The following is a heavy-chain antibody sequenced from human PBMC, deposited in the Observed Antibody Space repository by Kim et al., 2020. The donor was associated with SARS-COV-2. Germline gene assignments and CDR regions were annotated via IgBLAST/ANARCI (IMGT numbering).Heavy chain of an antibody. J-gene: IGHJ6*02. CDR3: AKSSARPYYYGMDV. Sequence: GGSLRLSCAASGFTFSSYAMSWVRQAPGKGLEWVSAISGSGGSTYYADSVKGRFTISRDNSKNTLYLQMNSLRAEDTAVYYCAKSSARPYYYGMDVWGQGTTVTVSS. CDR1: GFTFSSYA. CDR2: ISGSGGST. V-gene: IGHV3-23*01. D-gene: IGHD6-6*01.